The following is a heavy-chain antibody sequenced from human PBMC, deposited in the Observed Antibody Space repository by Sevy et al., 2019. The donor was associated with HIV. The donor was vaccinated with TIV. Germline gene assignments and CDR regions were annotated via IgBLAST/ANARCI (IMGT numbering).Heavy chain of an antibody. V-gene: IGHV3-23*01. D-gene: IGHD4-17*01. CDR3: AKDFSYGGNSWNFDF. CDR1: GFIFSKFA. Sequence: GGSLRLSCAASGFIFSKFALSWVRQAPGRGLEWVSAVSGNDGITYYAASVKGRFTISRDISENMLYLQMNSLSAEDTAVYYCAKDFSYGGNSWNFDFWGQGTLVTVSS. J-gene: IGHJ4*02. CDR2: VSGNDGIT.